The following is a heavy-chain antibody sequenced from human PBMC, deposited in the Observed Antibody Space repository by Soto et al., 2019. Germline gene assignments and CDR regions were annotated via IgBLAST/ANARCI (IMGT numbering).Heavy chain of an antibody. D-gene: IGHD4-17*01. V-gene: IGHV3-30*18. Sequence: QVQLVESGVGEVQPGRSLTISCAASGFTFSTYGMHWVRQTPGKGLEWVAVISYDGTNKFYSDSVKGRFTISRDNFKDTLTLQMTSLRADDTAVYSCAKDLQSYGDYDYYCYGMDVWGLGTRGTVSS. J-gene: IGHJ6*02. CDR2: ISYDGTNK. CDR1: GFTFSTYG. CDR3: AKDLQSYGDYDYYCYGMDV.